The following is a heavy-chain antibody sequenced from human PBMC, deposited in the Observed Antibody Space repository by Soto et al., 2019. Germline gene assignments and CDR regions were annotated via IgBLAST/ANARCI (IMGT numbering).Heavy chain of an antibody. CDR3: AREPPNYDFWSGYYVRWFDP. CDR2: VNHSGST. V-gene: IGHV4-34*01. Sequence: PSETLSLTCAVYGGSFSGYYWSWIRQPPGKGLEWIGEVNHSGSTNYNPSLKSRVTISVDTSKNQFSLKLSSVTAADTAVYYCAREPPNYDFWSGYYVRWFDPWGQGTLVTVS. CDR1: GGSFSGYY. J-gene: IGHJ5*02. D-gene: IGHD3-3*01.